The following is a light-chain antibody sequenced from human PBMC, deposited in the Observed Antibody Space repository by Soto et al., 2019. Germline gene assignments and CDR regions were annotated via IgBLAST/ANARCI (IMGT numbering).Light chain of an antibody. V-gene: IGLV2-14*03. CDR3: SSYTSSSTRV. J-gene: IGLJ1*01. Sequence: QSPLTQPASVSGSAGQSITISCTGTSSYVGAYDYVSWYQQHPDKAPKLMIYEVSNRPSGVSNRFSGSKSVNTATLTISGLQTEDEADYYGSSYTSSSTRVFGTGTKVTVL. CDR1: SSYVGAYDY. CDR2: EVS.